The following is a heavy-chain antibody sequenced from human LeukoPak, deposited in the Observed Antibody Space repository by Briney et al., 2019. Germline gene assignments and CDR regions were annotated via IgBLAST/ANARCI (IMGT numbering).Heavy chain of an antibody. CDR2: IYSGGST. J-gene: IGHJ4*02. CDR3: ARDSKVGDYYDSSGYFGY. CDR1: GFTFSSYA. D-gene: IGHD3-22*01. Sequence: GGSLRLSCAASGFTFSSYAMSWVRQAPGKGLEWVSAIYSGGSTYYADSVKGRFTISRDNSKNTLYLQMNSLRAEDTAVYYCARDSKVGDYYDSSGYFGYWGQGTLVTVSS. V-gene: IGHV3-66*01.